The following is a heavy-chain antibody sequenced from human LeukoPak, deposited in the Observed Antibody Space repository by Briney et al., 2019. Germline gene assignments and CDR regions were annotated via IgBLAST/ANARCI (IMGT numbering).Heavy chain of an antibody. CDR1: GGSISSSNW. D-gene: IGHD6-13*01. Sequence: SGTLSLTCAVSGGSISSSNWWSWVRQSPGKGLEWIGEIYHTGTTNYNPSFKSRVTISVDKSKTQFSLKLNSVTAADTAVYYCARDPYIAATGTDAFDIWGQGTMVTVSS. CDR3: ARDPYIAATGTDAFDI. CDR2: IYHTGTT. V-gene: IGHV4-4*02. J-gene: IGHJ3*02.